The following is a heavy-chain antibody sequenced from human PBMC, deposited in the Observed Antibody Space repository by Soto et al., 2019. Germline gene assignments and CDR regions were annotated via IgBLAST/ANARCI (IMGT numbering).Heavy chain of an antibody. Sequence: PSETLSLTCSVSGGSVSNKTYYWSWIRQPPGKRLEWIGYVYYSGTTNYNPSLKSRVTISVDLSKNQFSLRLSSVTTADTALYYCARTTAVPNTLRSRYFFDYWGQGTLVTVSS. J-gene: IGHJ4*02. CDR2: VYYSGTT. D-gene: IGHD4-17*01. CDR1: GGSVSNKTYY. CDR3: ARTTAVPNTLRSRYFFDY. V-gene: IGHV4-61*01.